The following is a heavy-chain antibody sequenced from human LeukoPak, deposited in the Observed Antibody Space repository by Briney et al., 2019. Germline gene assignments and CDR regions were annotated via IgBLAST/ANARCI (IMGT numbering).Heavy chain of an antibody. J-gene: IGHJ4*02. V-gene: IGHV3-74*01. D-gene: IGHD6-13*01. CDR3: ARAGYSSSWYNADFDY. Sequence: GGSLRLSCAASGFTFSSYWMHWVRQAPGKGLVWVSRINSDGSSTSYADSVKGRFTISRDNAKNTLYLQMNSVRAEDTAVYYCARAGYSSSWYNADFDYWGQGTLVTVSS. CDR1: GFTFSSYW. CDR2: INSDGSST.